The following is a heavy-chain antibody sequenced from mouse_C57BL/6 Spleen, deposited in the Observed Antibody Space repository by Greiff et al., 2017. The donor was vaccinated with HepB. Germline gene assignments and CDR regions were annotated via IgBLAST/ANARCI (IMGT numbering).Heavy chain of an antibody. V-gene: IGHV1-15*01. D-gene: IGHD1-1*01. Sequence: VQLQQSGAELVRPGASVTLSCKASGYTFTDYEMHWVKQTPVQGLEWIGAIDPETGGTAYNQKFKGKAILTADKSSSTAYMELRSLTSEDSAVYYCTMVGSRGVCYSDSWGQGTTLTVAS. CDR3: TMVGSRGVCYSDS. J-gene: IGHJ2*01. CDR2: IDPETGGT. CDR1: GYTFTDYE.